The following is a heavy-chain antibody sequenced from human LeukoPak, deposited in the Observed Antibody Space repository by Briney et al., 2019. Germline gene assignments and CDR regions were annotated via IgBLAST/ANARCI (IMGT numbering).Heavy chain of an antibody. V-gene: IGHV3-7*03. Sequence: GGSLRLSCAASGFTLSTYWMSWVRQAPGKGLEWVANIRQDGSEKSYVDSVKGRFTIPRDNAKNSLYLQMNSLRVEDTAVYYCATPPALTGAYYWGQGTLVTVSS. CDR3: ATPPALTGAYY. J-gene: IGHJ4*02. CDR2: IRQDGSEK. D-gene: IGHD7-27*01. CDR1: GFTLSTYW.